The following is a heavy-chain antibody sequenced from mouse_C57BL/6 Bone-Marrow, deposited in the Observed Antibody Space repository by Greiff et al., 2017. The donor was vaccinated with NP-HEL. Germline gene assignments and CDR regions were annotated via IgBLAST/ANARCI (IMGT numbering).Heavy chain of an antibody. J-gene: IGHJ2*01. D-gene: IGHD1-1*01. Sequence: VQLQQSVAELVRPGASVKLSCTASGFTIKNTYMHWVKQRPEQGLEWIGRIDPANGNTKYAPKFQGKATITADTSSNTAYMQLSSLTSEDTAIYYCARLNTTGVRDFDYWGQGTTLTVSS. CDR3: ARLNTTGVRDFDY. CDR1: GFTIKNTY. V-gene: IGHV14-3*01. CDR2: IDPANGNT.